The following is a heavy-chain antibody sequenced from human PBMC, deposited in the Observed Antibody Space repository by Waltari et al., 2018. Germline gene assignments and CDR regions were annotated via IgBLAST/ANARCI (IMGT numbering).Heavy chain of an antibody. Sequence: QVQLVQSGAEVKKPGSSVKVSCKASGGTFSSYAISWVRQAPGQGLEWMGGIIPIFGTANYAQKCQGRVTITTDESTSTAYMELSSLRYEDTAVYYCASWDYYGSGSYYNAPEYWGQGTLVTVSS. V-gene: IGHV1-69*05. CDR1: GGTFSSYA. D-gene: IGHD3-10*01. CDR2: IIPIFGTA. J-gene: IGHJ4*02. CDR3: ASWDYYGSGSYYNAPEY.